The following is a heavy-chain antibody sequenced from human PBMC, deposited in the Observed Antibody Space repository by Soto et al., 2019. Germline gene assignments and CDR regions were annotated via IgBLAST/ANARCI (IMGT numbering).Heavy chain of an antibody. D-gene: IGHD3-22*01. J-gene: IGHJ5*02. CDR1: SYSISSGYY. CDR3: ARVGPWVPYYYDSSPYTFENWFDP. V-gene: IGHV4-38-2*01. Sequence: SETLSLTCAVSSYSISSGYYWGWLRQPPGKGLECIGSIYYGGSTYYNPSLNSRVTLSIDMTNNHVSLILNSVTAADTAVYYCARVGPWVPYYYDSSPYTFENWFDPWGQGTLVTVSS. CDR2: IYYGGST.